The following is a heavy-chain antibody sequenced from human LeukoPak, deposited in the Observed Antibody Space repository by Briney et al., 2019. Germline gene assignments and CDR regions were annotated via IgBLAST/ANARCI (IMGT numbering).Heavy chain of an antibody. CDR2: IYYSGST. Sequence: SETLSLTCTVSGGSISSYYWSWIRQPPGKGLEWIGYIYYSGSTNYNPSLKSRVTISVDTSKNQFSLKLSSVTAADTAVYYCARATPNNYDYVWGSYYDYWGQGTLVTVSS. CDR1: GGSISSYY. V-gene: IGHV4-59*01. CDR3: ARATPNNYDYVWGSYYDY. D-gene: IGHD3-16*01. J-gene: IGHJ4*02.